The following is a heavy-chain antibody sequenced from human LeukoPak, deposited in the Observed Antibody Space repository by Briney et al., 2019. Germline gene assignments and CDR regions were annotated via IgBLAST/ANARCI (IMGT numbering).Heavy chain of an antibody. J-gene: IGHJ4*02. CDR1: GFTFSSYS. CDR3: ARDRSGGYYAPFDY. CDR2: ISSSSSYI. V-gene: IGHV3-21*01. Sequence: GGSLRLSCAAPGFTFSSYSMNWVRQAPGKGLGWVSSISSSSSYIYYADSVKGRFTISRDNAKNSLYLQMNSLRAEDTAVYYCARDRSGGYYAPFDYWGQGTLVTVSS. D-gene: IGHD1-26*01.